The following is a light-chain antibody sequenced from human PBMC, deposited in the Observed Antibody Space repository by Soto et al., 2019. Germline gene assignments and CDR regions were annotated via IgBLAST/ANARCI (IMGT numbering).Light chain of an antibody. Sequence: DIQMTQSPSILSASVGDRVTITCRASQSISSWLAWYQQKPGKAPNLLIYKASHLENGVPSRFSGSGSGTEVTLTISSLQPGDFATYYCQHYNTYPWTFGQGTKV. CDR2: KAS. CDR3: QHYNTYPWT. CDR1: QSISSW. J-gene: IGKJ1*01. V-gene: IGKV1-5*03.